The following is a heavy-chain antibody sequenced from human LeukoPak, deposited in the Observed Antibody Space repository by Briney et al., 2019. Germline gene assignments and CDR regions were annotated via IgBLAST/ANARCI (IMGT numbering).Heavy chain of an antibody. CDR3: AITTIASSIDW. J-gene: IGHJ4*02. Sequence: ASVKVSCKASGYTFTGYYMHWVRQAPGQGLEWMGWINPNGGGTNYGQRFQGRVTMTRDTSINTAYMELSSLRPDDTAVYYCAITTIASSIDWWGQGTLVTVSS. CDR1: GYTFTGYY. CDR2: INPNGGGT. D-gene: IGHD6-13*01. V-gene: IGHV1-2*02.